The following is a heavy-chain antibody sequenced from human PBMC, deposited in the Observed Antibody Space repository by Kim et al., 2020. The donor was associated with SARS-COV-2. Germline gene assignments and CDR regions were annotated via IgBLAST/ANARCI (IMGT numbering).Heavy chain of an antibody. D-gene: IGHD2-8*02. CDR2: IKQDGSVK. CDR3: SREGTGGFDF. CDR1: GFTFTNYW. J-gene: IGHJ4*01. Sequence: GSLRLSCGASGFTFTNYWLSWVRQAPGKGLEWVANIKQDGSVKSYLDSVKGRFTISRDNAGSSIYLQMNSLRTEDPAVYYCSREGTGGFDFWRQGTLVT. V-gene: IGHV3-7*01.